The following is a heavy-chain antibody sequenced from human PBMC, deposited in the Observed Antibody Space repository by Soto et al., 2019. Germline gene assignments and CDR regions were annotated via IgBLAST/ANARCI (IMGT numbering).Heavy chain of an antibody. CDR3: ARVTLDYGDFGGIGADAFDI. V-gene: IGHV3-11*01. CDR1: RFTFSDYY. D-gene: IGHD4-17*01. Sequence: VQLVESGGGLVKPGGSLRLSCAASRFTFSDYYMTWIRQPPGKGLEWVSYISGSGTTIYYADSVKGRFTISRDNAKNSLYLQMNSLRAEDTAEYYCARVTLDYGDFGGIGADAFDIWGQGTMVTVSS. CDR2: ISGSGTTI. J-gene: IGHJ3*02.